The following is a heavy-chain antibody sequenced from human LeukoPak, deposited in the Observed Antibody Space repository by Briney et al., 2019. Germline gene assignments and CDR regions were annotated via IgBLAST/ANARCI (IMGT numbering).Heavy chain of an antibody. J-gene: IGHJ4*02. D-gene: IGHD3-10*01. CDR3: ARDYYGSGSYYESFDY. CDR2: ISSSGSTI. Sequence: PGGSLRLSCEASGFTFSSYEMNWVRQAPGKGLEWVSYISSSGSTIYYADSVKGRFTISRDNAKNSLYLQMNSLRAEDTAVYYCARDYYGSGSYYESFDYWGQGTLVTVSS. CDR1: GFTFSSYE. V-gene: IGHV3-48*03.